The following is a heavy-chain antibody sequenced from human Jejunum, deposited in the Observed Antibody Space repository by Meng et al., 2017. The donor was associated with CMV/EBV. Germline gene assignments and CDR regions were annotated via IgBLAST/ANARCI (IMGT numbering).Heavy chain of an antibody. D-gene: IGHD1-26*01. CDR3: AKDAGSFLDYYFDY. J-gene: IGHJ4*02. Sequence: YTFTDNYMQWVRQAPGQGLEWMGWINPQTGDTNYSPPFQHRVTMTRDMSINTVYMEVTRLRSDDTAVYYCAKDAGSFLDYYFDYWGQGSLVTVSS. CDR1: YTFTDNY. V-gene: IGHV1-2*02. CDR2: INPQTGDT.